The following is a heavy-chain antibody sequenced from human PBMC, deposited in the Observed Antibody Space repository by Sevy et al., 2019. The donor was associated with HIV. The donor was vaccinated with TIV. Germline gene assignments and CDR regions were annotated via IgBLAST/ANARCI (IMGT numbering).Heavy chain of an antibody. D-gene: IGHD6-13*01. Sequence: SETLSLTCTVSGGSISSYYWSWIRQPPDKGLEWIGYSYYSGSTNDNPSLKSRVTISVDTSKNQFSLKLSSVTAADTAVYYCARVGRCSWYNWFDPWGQGTLVTVSS. CDR3: ARVGRCSWYNWFDP. J-gene: IGHJ5*02. CDR2: SYYSGST. V-gene: IGHV4-59*01. CDR1: GGSISSYY.